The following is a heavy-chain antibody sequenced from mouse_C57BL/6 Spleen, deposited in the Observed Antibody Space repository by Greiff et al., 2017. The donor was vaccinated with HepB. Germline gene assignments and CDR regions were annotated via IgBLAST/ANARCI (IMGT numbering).Heavy chain of an antibody. D-gene: IGHD3-2*02. CDR2: IYPGDGDT. CDR3: ARQRTAQATVFDY. CDR1: GYAFSSSW. J-gene: IGHJ2*01. V-gene: IGHV1-82*01. Sequence: QVQLQQSGPELVKPGASVKISCKASGYAFSSSWMNWVKQRPGKGLEWIGRIYPGDGDTNYNGKFKGKATLTADKSSSTAYMQLSSLTSEDSAVYFCARQRTAQATVFDYWGQGTTLTVSS.